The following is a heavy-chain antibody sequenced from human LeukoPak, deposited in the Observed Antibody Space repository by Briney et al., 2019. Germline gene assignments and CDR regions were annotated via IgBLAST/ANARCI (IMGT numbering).Heavy chain of an antibody. J-gene: IGHJ4*02. CDR2: IKQDGSEK. CDR3: ARGWRLH. CDR1: GFTLSSYW. V-gene: IGHV3-7*01. D-gene: IGHD5-18*01. Sequence: GGSLTLSCAASGFTLSSYWMSWVPQAPGKGLEGVADIKQDGSEKQHLDSVQGRFTISRDNAKNSLYLQMNSLRAEDTAVYHCARGWRLHWGQGTLVTVSS.